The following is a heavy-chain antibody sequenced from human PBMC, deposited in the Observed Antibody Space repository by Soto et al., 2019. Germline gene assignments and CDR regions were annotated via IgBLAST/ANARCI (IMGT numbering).Heavy chain of an antibody. D-gene: IGHD3-10*01. J-gene: IGHJ4*02. V-gene: IGHV1-46*01. CDR3: ARDISLSMVRGDISH. CDR2: INSSGAYT. CDR1: GFSFSDYF. Sequence: ASVKVSCKASGFSFSDYFMHWVRQAPGQGLEWMGIINSSGAYTSYAQKFQGRVTMTRDTSTSTVYMELSSLRFEDTALYYCARDISLSMVRGDISHWGQGTLVTVSS.